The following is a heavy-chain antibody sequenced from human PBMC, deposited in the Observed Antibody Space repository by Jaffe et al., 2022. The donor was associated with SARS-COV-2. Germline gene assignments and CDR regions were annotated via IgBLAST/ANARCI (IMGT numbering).Heavy chain of an antibody. CDR2: IYPGDSDT. J-gene: IGHJ4*02. CDR1: GYNFNTYW. CDR3: ARCSGSGNSCYYFDH. Sequence: EVHLVQSGAEVKKPGESLKISCKASGYNFNTYWIGWVRQMPGKGLEWMDIIYPGDSDTRYNPPFQGQVTISADKSITTAYLHWSSLQASDSAMYYCARCSGSGNSCYYFDHWGQGTLVTVSS. V-gene: IGHV5-51*01. D-gene: IGHD2-15*01.